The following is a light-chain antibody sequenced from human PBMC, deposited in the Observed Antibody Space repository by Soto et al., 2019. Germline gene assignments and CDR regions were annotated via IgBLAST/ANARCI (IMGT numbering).Light chain of an antibody. CDR1: QTISSW. V-gene: IGKV1-5*03. J-gene: IGKJ1*01. CDR3: QQFNTSPWT. CDR2: KSS. Sequence: DIQMTQSPSTLSASVGDRFTITCRASQTISSWLAWYQQKPGRAPKLLIYKSSILESGVPSRFSGSGSGTEFTLTISSLQPDDFATYYCQQFNTSPWTFGQGTKVDIK.